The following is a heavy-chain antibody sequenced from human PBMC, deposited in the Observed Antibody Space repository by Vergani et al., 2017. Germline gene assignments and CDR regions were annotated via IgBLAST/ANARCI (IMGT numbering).Heavy chain of an antibody. CDR2: IYYSGST. J-gene: IGHJ5*02. D-gene: IGHD2-2*01. V-gene: IGHV4-39*01. CDR1: GGSISSSSYY. CDR3: ATKKYHLLYWFDP. Sequence: QLQLQESGPGLVKPSETLSLTCTVSGGSISSSSYYWGWIRQPPGKGLEWIGSIYYSGSTYYNPSLKSRVTISVDTSKNQFSLKLSSVTAADTAVYYCATKKYHLLYWFDPWGQGTLVTVSS.